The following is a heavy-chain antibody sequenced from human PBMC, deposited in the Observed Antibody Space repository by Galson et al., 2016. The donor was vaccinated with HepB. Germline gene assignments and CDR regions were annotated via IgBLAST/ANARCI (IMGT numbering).Heavy chain of an antibody. CDR1: GFTFSGYA. Sequence: SLRLSCAASGFTFSGYAMSWVRQAPGKGLEWVSAISGSGGRTYYADSVKGRFTISRDNSKNTLYLQMNSLRADDMAVYYCAKDPDTSAWWTRICDYWGQGTLVTVSS. D-gene: IGHD6-19*01. J-gene: IGHJ4*02. CDR2: ISGSGGRT. V-gene: IGHV3-23*01. CDR3: AKDPDTSAWWTRICDY.